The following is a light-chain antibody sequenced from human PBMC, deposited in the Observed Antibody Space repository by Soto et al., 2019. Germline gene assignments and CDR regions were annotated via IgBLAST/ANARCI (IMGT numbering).Light chain of an antibody. Sequence: EIVMTQSPATLSLSPGERATLSCRASQSFSRILAWYQQKHGQPPRLLMYGASTRATGIPDRFSGSVSGTAYPLTTSSLQCEDFAGYYWQQHHSWPPWTFGHGNKVEIK. J-gene: IGKJ1*01. CDR2: GAS. CDR3: QQHHSWPPWT. V-gene: IGKV3-15*01. CDR1: QSFSRI.